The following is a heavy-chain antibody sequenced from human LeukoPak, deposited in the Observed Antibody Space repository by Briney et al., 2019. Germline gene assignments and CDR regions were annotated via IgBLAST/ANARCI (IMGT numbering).Heavy chain of an antibody. CDR2: INPNTGDT. CDR1: GYTFTCYY. V-gene: IGHV1-2*02. CDR3: ARSRRVGNGEYPDY. Sequence: GASVTVTCKSSGYTFTCYYLHWVRKPPGQGLEWMGWINPNTGDTNYGRKFQGRVTMTRDTSINTAYMELRSLRSDDTAVYYCARSRRVGNGEYPDYWGQGTLVTVSS. J-gene: IGHJ4*02. D-gene: IGHD3-10*01.